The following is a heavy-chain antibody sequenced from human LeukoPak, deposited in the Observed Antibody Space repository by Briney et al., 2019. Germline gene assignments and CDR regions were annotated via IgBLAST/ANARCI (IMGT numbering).Heavy chain of an antibody. CDR1: GFTFSSYA. Sequence: GGSLRPSCAASGFTFSSYAMSWVRQAPGKGLEWVSSISGSGDSTYYADSVKGRFTISRDNSKNTLYLQMNSLRAEDTAVYYCARSMVRIDYWGQGTLVTVSS. J-gene: IGHJ4*02. V-gene: IGHV3-23*01. CDR3: ARSMVRIDY. D-gene: IGHD3-10*01. CDR2: ISGSGDST.